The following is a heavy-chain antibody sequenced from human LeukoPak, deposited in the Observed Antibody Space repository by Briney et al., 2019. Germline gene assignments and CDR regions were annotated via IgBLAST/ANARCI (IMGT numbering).Heavy chain of an antibody. J-gene: IGHJ4*02. CDR2: ISSSSSYI. D-gene: IGHD6-19*01. CDR1: GFTFSTYS. V-gene: IGHV3-21*01. Sequence: GGSLRLSCAASGFTFSTYSMNWVRQAPGKGLEWVSSISSSSSYIYYADSVKGRFTISRDNAKNSLYLQMNSLRAEDTAVYYCARDSQWLPTYWGQGTLVTVSS. CDR3: ARDSQWLPTY.